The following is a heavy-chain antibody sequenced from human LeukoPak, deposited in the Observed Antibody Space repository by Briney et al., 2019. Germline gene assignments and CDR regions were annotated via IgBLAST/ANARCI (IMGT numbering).Heavy chain of an antibody. CDR2: IYYSGST. Sequence: PSETLSLTCTVSGGSISSYYWSWIRQPPGKGLEWIGYIYYSGSTNYNPSLKSRVTISVDTSKNQFSLKLSSVTAADTAVYYCARGLSSLHMVRGVIYYFDYWGQGTLVTVSS. CDR3: ARGLSSLHMVRGVIYYFDY. J-gene: IGHJ4*02. D-gene: IGHD3-10*01. CDR1: GGSISSYY. V-gene: IGHV4-59*01.